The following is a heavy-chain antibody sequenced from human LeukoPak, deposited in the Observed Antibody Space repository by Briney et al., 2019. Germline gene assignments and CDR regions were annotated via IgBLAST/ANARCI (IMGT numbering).Heavy chain of an antibody. V-gene: IGHV3-23*01. J-gene: IGHJ4*02. D-gene: IGHD3-22*01. CDR2: ISGSGGDT. CDR1: GFTFSSYS. CDR3: AKDYGRYDSSGYYYVSSVGY. Sequence: GGSLRLSCAASGFTFSSYSMNWVRQAPGKGLEWVSAISGSGGDTYYADSVKGRFTISRDNSKNTLYLQMNSLKAEDTAVYYCAKDYGRYDSSGYYYVSSVGYWGQGTLVTVSS.